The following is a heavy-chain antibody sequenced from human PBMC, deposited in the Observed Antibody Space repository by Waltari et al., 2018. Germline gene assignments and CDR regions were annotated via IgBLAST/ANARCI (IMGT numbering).Heavy chain of an antibody. Sequence: QVQLVQSGAEVKKPGSSVKVSCKASGGTFSSYAISWVRQAPGQGLEWMGGIIPMFGTANYAQKCQGRVTITADESTSTAYMELSSLRSEETAVYYCARDLRYDFWSGYFGPFDYWGQGTLVTVSS. CDR3: ARDLRYDFWSGYFGPFDY. CDR1: GGTFSSYA. V-gene: IGHV1-69*01. CDR2: IIPMFGTA. D-gene: IGHD3-3*01. J-gene: IGHJ4*02.